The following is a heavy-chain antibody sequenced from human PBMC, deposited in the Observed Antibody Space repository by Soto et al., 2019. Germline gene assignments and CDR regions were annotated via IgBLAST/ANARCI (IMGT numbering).Heavy chain of an antibody. CDR1: GFTFSDYY. V-gene: IGHV3-11*01. CDR3: ASFRYCTNGVCSYYYYYGMDV. Sequence: PGGSLRLSCAASGFTFSDYYMSWIRQAPGKGLEWVSYISSSGSTIYYADSVKGRFTFSRDNAKNSLYLQMNSLRAEDTAVYYCASFRYCTNGVCSYYYYYGMDVWGQGTTVTVSS. CDR2: ISSSGSTI. D-gene: IGHD2-8*01. J-gene: IGHJ6*02.